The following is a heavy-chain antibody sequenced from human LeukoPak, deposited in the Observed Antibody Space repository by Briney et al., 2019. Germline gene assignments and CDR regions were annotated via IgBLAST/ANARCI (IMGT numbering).Heavy chain of an antibody. D-gene: IGHD3-3*01. CDR2: ISSSGSTI. J-gene: IGHJ6*03. CDR3: ARESGYYYYYYMDV. CDR1: GFTFSSYE. Sequence: GGSLRLSCVASGFTFSSYEMNWVRQAPGKGLEWVSYISSSGSTIYYADSVKGRFTISRDNAKNSLDLQMNSLRAEDTAVYYCARESGYYYYYYMDVWGKGTTVTISS. V-gene: IGHV3-48*03.